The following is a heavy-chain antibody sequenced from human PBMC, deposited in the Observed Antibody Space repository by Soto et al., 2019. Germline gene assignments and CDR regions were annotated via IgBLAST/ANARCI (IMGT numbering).Heavy chain of an antibody. D-gene: IGHD1-1*01. Sequence: EVQLVESGGGLVQPGGSLKLSCAASGFTFSGSAMHWVRQASGKGLEWVGRIRSKANSYATAYAASVKGRFTISRDDSKNTAYMQMNSLKPEDTAVYYCTTRTSPPDYWGQETLVTVSS. V-gene: IGHV3-73*01. CDR2: IRSKANSYAT. J-gene: IGHJ4*02. CDR1: GFTFSGSA. CDR3: TTRTSPPDY.